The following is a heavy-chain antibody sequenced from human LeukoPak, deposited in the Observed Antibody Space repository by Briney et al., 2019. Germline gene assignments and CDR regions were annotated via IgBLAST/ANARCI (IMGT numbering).Heavy chain of an antibody. Sequence: GGSLRLSCAASGFTVSSIHMVWVRQAPGKGLEWVSAISGSGGSTYYADSVKGRFTISRDNSKNTLYLQMNSLRAEDTAVYYCAKDGSGWSDYWGQGTLVTVSS. CDR3: AKDGSGWSDY. D-gene: IGHD6-19*01. CDR2: ISGSGGST. V-gene: IGHV3-23*01. J-gene: IGHJ4*02. CDR1: GFTVSSIH.